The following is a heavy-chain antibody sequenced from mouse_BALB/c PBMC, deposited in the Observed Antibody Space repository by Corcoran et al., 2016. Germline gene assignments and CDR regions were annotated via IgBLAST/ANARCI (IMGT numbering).Heavy chain of an antibody. CDR1: GFNITDTY. CDR2: IDPANGNT. D-gene: IGHD4-1*01. J-gene: IGHJ1*01. Sequence: EVQLQQSGAELVKPGASVKLSCTASGFNITDTYMHWVKQRPEQGLGWIGRIDPANGNTKYDPKFQGKATITADTSSNTAYLQLSSLTSEDTAVYYCANWEWYFDVWGAGTTVTVSS. V-gene: IGHV14-3*02. CDR3: ANWEWYFDV.